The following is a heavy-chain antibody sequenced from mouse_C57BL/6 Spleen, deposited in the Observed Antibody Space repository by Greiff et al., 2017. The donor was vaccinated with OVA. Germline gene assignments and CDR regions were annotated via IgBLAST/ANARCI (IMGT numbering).Heavy chain of an antibody. J-gene: IGHJ1*03. CDR1: GFTFSDYY. CDR2: INYDGSST. V-gene: IGHV5-16*01. Sequence: EVKVVESEGGLVQPGSSMKLSCTASGFTFSDYYMAWVRQVPEKGLEWVANINYDGSSTYYLDSLKSRFIISRDNAKNILYLQMSSLKSEDTATYYCARVTSGWYFDVWGTGTTVTVSS. CDR3: ARVTSGWYFDV.